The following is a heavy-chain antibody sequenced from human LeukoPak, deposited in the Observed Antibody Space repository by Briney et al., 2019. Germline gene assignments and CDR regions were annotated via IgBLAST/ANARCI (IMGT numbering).Heavy chain of an antibody. CDR3: ARGLTRLPMVVVPAAPLGGYDY. Sequence: SETLSLTCTVSGGSISSYYWSWIRQPPGKGLEWIGYIYYSGSTNYNPSLKSRVTISVDTSKNQFSLKLSSVTAADTAVYYCARGLTRLPMVVVPAAPLGGYDYWGQGTLVTVSS. CDR2: IYYSGST. CDR1: GGSISSYY. V-gene: IGHV4-59*12. D-gene: IGHD2-2*01. J-gene: IGHJ4*02.